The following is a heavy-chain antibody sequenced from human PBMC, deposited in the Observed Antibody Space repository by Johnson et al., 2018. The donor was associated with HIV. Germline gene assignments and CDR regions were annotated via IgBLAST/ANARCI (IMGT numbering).Heavy chain of an antibody. CDR3: AKLRDGYGRDAFDI. J-gene: IGHJ3*02. D-gene: IGHD5-24*01. Sequence: VQLVESGGGVVQPGRSLRLSCAASGFTFSSYAMHWVRQAPGKGLEWVSLISWDGGSTYYADSVKGRFTISRDNSKNTLYLQMNSLRAEDTAVYYCAKLRDGYGRDAFDIWGQGTMVTVSA. CDR1: GFTFSSYA. V-gene: IGHV3-23*04. CDR2: ISWDGGST.